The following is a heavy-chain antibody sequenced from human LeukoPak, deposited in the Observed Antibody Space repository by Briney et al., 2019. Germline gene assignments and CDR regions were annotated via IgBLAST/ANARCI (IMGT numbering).Heavy chain of an antibody. CDR2: IYYSGST. CDR1: GGSISSYY. Sequence: PSETLSLTCTVSGGSISSYYWSWIRQTPGKGLEWIGYIYYSGSTNYNPSLKSRVTMSIDTSKNQFSLKLSSVTAVDTAVYYCVGGSGPTGLYWGRGTLVTVSS. CDR3: VGGSGPTGLY. J-gene: IGHJ2*01. V-gene: IGHV4-59*01. D-gene: IGHD3-16*01.